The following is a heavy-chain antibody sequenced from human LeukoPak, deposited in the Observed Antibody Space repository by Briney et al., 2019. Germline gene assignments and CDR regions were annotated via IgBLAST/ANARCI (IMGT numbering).Heavy chain of an antibody. CDR3: ATEIIVVRGRGFDP. Sequence: ASVKVSCKVSGYTLTELSMHWVRQAPGKGLEWMGGFDPEDGETIYVQKFQGRVTMTEDTSTDTAYMELSSLRSEDTAVYYCATEIIVVRGRGFDPWGQGTLVTVSS. V-gene: IGHV1-24*01. J-gene: IGHJ5*02. CDR2: FDPEDGET. CDR1: GYTLTELS. D-gene: IGHD2-15*01.